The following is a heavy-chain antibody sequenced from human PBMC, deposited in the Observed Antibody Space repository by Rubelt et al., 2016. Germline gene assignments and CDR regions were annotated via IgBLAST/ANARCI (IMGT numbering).Heavy chain of an antibody. V-gene: IGHV3-30*07. J-gene: IGHJ4*02. CDR2: SYDGSNK. Sequence: SYDGSNKYYADSVKGRFTISRDNAKNSLYLQMNGLRAEDTAVYYCARAQGQLVFVYFDYWGQGTLVTVSS. D-gene: IGHD6-13*01. CDR3: ARAQGQLVFVYFDY.